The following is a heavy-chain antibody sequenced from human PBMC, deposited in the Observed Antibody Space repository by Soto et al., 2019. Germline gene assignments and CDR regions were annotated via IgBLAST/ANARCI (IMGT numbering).Heavy chain of an antibody. J-gene: IGHJ5*02. CDR3: ARQPYDSSGYYYGA. D-gene: IGHD3-22*01. CDR2: MYSSGNT. V-gene: IGHV4-39*01. CDR1: AGSISRSNYY. Sequence: QLQLQESGPGLVKPSETLSLTCTVSAGSISRSNYYWGWIRQPPGKGLEWSGSMYSSGNTYYNPSLESRVTISVDTSKNQFSLKLTSVTAADTAVYYCARQPYDSSGYYYGAWGQGTLVTVSS.